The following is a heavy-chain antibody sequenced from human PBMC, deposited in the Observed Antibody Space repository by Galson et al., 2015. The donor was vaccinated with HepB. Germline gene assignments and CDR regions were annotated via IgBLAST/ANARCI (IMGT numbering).Heavy chain of an antibody. J-gene: IGHJ4*02. CDR1: GGSISSGDYY. D-gene: IGHD6-13*01. CDR3: ARETIAAAATRGFDY. CDR2: IYYSGST. Sequence: TLSLTCTVSGGSISSGDYYWSWIRQPPGKGLEWIGYIYYSGSTYYNPSLKSRVTISVDTSKNQFSLKLGSVTAADTAVYYCARETIAAAATRGFDYWGQGTLVTVSS. V-gene: IGHV4-30-4*01.